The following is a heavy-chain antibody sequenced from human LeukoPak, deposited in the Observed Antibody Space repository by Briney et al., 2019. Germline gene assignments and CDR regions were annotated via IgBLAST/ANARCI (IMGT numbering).Heavy chain of an antibody. J-gene: IGHJ5*02. CDR1: GYTFTSYY. D-gene: IGHD2-2*01. CDR3: ARDARVGYCSSTSCYNWFDP. CDR2: INPTVGSP. V-gene: IGHV1-46*01. Sequence: ASLKVSCKASGYTFTSYYMHWVRQAPGQRLEWMGIINPTVGSPSYAQKFQGRVTMTRDTATSTVYMELSSLRSEDTAVYYCARDARVGYCSSTSCYNWFDPWGQGTLVTVSS.